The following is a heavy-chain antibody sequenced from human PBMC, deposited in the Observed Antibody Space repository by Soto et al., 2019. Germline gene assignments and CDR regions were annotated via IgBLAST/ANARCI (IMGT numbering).Heavy chain of an antibody. CDR3: TTDRSDFWSGWVLSQDYYYYYGMDV. D-gene: IGHD3-3*01. CDR1: GFTFSNAW. V-gene: IGHV3-15*07. CDR2: IKSKTDGGTT. Sequence: GGSLRLSCAASGFTFSNAWMNWVRQAPGKGLEWVGRIKSKTDGGTTDYAAPVKGRFTISRDDSKNTLYLQMNSLKTEDTAVYCCTTDRSDFWSGWVLSQDYYYYYGMDVWGQGTTVTVSS. J-gene: IGHJ6*02.